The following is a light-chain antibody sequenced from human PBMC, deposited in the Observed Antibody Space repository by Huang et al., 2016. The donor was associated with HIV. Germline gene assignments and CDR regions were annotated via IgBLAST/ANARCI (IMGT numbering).Light chain of an antibody. CDR3: QQCYSTPFT. J-gene: IGKJ3*01. CDR1: QTMSSY. Sequence: DIQMTQSPSSLSASVGDRVTITCRASQTMSSYLNWYQQKPGKAPKLLIYATSSLQSGVPSRFSGSGSGTHFTLTIRSLQLEDFATYYCQQCYSTPFTFGPGTKVDIK. V-gene: IGKV1-39*01. CDR2: ATS.